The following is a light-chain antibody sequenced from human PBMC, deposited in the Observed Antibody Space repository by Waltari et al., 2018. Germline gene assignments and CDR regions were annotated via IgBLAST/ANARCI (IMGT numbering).Light chain of an antibody. J-gene: IGLJ2*01. Sequence: YQHRPGQSPVLVIYQDNNRPSVIPERFSGSGPGTTATLTISGTQVGDEADYYCQTYDGTTILFGGGTKLTVL. V-gene: IGLV3-1*01. CDR3: QTYDGTTIL. CDR2: QDN.